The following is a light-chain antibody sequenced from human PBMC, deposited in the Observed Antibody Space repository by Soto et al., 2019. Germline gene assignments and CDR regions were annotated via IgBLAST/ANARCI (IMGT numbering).Light chain of an antibody. CDR3: GAWDDNLYVVL. J-gene: IGLJ2*01. CDR2: DNV. Sequence: QSVLTQPPSVSAAPGQKVTISCSGNSANIGTNYVSWYQQFPGTAPKLVIYDNVRRPSEIPDRFSGSKSGTSATLDITGLRTGDEADYYCGAWDDNLYVVLFGGGTKLTVL. V-gene: IGLV1-51*01. CDR1: SANIGTNY.